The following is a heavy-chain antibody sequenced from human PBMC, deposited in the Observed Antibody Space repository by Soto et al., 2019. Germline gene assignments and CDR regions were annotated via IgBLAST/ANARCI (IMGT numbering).Heavy chain of an antibody. J-gene: IGHJ6*02. Sequence: SGGSLRLSCAASGFTFSSYGMHWVRQAPGKGLEWVAVIWYDGSNKYYADSVKGRFTISRDNSKSTLYLQMNSLRAEDTALYYCAKGRSYYYYYGVDVWGQGTTVTVSS. CDR1: GFTFSSYG. CDR2: IWYDGSNK. V-gene: IGHV3-33*06. CDR3: AKGRSYYYYYGVDV.